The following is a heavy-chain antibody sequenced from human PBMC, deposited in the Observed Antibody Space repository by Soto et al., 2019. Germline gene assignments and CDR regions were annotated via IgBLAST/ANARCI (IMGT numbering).Heavy chain of an antibody. CDR2: IYDSGSP. CDR1: GGSISVYY. J-gene: IGHJ4*02. CDR3: ARGVGSSPPRY. D-gene: IGHD1-26*01. Sequence: SETLSLTCTISGGSISVYYWSWIRQPPGQALEWIGYIYDSGSPYYNRSLRSRVIISADTSKNQISLKLTSATAADTAVYYCARGVGSSPPRYWGRGTLVTVSS. V-gene: IGHV4-59*01.